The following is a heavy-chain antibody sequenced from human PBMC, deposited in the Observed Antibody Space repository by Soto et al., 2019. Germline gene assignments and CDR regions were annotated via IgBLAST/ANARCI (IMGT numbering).Heavy chain of an antibody. CDR2: ISYDRNYI. D-gene: IGHD3-16*01. V-gene: IGHV3-30*18. CDR3: AKGILSATIGPYAMDV. Sequence: QVQLVESGGGVVQPGASLRLSCEASGFAFSSYAMHWVRQAPGKGLEWVGVISYDRNYIYYADSVKGRFTISRDNSKNTLYVQVNSLRPEDTAVYYCAKGILSATIGPYAMDVWGQGTTVTVSS. CDR1: GFAFSSYA. J-gene: IGHJ6*02.